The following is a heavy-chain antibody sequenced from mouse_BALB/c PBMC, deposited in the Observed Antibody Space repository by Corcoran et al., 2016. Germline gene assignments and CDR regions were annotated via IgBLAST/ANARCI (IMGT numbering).Heavy chain of an antibody. Sequence: QVQLQQSGPERVKPGASVKMSGTASGYTFTDYVISWVKQRTGQGLEWIGEIYPGSGSTYYNEKFKGKATLTADKSSNTAYMQLSSLTSEDSAVYFCASGGNYPAYWGQGTLVTVSA. D-gene: IGHD2-1*01. CDR2: IYPGSGST. CDR3: ASGGNYPAY. J-gene: IGHJ3*01. CDR1: GYTFTDYV. V-gene: IGHV1-81*01.